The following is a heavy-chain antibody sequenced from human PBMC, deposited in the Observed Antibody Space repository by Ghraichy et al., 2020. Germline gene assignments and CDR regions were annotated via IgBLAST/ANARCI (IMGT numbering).Heavy chain of an antibody. V-gene: IGHV7-4-1*02. CDR3: ASGWVAAGPDY. Sequence: VKVSCKASGYTFTSYAMNWVRQAPGQGLEWMGWINTNTGNPTYAQGFTGRFVFSLDTSVSTAYLQISSLKAEDTAVYYCASGWVAAGPDYWAREPWSPSPQ. CDR1: GYTFTSYA. CDR2: INTNTGNP. D-gene: IGHD6-6*01. J-gene: IGHJ4*02.